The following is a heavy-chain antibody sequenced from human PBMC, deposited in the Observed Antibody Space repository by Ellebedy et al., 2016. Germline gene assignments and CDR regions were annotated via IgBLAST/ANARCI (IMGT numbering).Heavy chain of an antibody. Sequence: GGSLRLSXAASGFTFSSYWMSWVRQAPGKGLEWVANIKQDGSEKYYVDSVKGRFTISRDNAKNSVFLQMNSLRAEDTALYYCTRGAGYGGSDWGQGTLVTVSS. J-gene: IGHJ4*02. V-gene: IGHV3-7*01. CDR3: TRGAGYGGSD. CDR2: IKQDGSEK. CDR1: GFTFSSYW. D-gene: IGHD4-23*01.